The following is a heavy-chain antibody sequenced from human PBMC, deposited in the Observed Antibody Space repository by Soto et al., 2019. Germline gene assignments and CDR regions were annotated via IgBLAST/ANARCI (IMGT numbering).Heavy chain of an antibody. CDR1: GGSMNNYY. CDR2: IYSSGGT. D-gene: IGHD3-3*01. V-gene: IGHV4-4*07. J-gene: IGHJ5*02. CDR3: ARGQRFSDWFDP. Sequence: QVHLQESGPGLVKPSETLSLSCSVSGGSMNNYYWTWIRLPAGKGLEWIGRIYSSGGTHYNPSLNSRVIISLDTYKNQFSLSLNSVTAADTAVYYCARGQRFSDWFDPWGQGTLVTVSS.